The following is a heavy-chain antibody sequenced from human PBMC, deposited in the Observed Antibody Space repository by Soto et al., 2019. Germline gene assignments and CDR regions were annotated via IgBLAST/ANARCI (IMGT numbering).Heavy chain of an antibody. D-gene: IGHD3-22*01. CDR2: IIPIFGTA. V-gene: IGHV1-69*06. CDR1: GGTFSSYA. CDR3: AREISPTMTLNYYYYGMDV. J-gene: IGHJ6*02. Sequence: QVQLVQSRAEVKKPGSSVKVSCKASGGTFSSYAISWVRQAPGQGLEWMGGIIPIFGTANYAQKFQGRVTITADKSTSTAYMELSSLRSEDTAVYYCAREISPTMTLNYYYYGMDVWGQGTTVTVSS.